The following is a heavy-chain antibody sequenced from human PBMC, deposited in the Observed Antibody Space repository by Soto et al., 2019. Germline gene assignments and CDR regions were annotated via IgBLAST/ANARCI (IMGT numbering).Heavy chain of an antibody. CDR1: GGTFSSYA. J-gene: IGHJ5*02. V-gene: IGHV1-69*01. D-gene: IGHD2-2*01. CDR3: GRVLSSTSGRWFDP. Sequence: QVQLVQSGAEVKKPGSSVKVSCKASGGTFSSYAISWVRQAPGQGLEWMGGIIPIFDAANYARKFEGRVTITADEHTSQAYMELSSLRSEETAVYYCGRVLSSTSGRWFDPWGQGPLVTVA. CDR2: IIPIFDAA.